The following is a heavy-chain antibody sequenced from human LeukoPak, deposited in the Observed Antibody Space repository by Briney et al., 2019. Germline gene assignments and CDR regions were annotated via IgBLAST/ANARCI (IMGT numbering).Heavy chain of an antibody. Sequence: SETLSLTCTVSGGSISSYYWSWIRQPPGKGLEWIGYIYYSGSTNYNPSLKSRVTISVDTSKTQFSLKLSSVTATDTAVYYCARWPLKMAKQINYYYYYYMDVWGKGTTVTVSS. J-gene: IGHJ6*03. V-gene: IGHV4-59*01. CDR1: GGSISSYY. D-gene: IGHD5-24*01. CDR3: ARWPLKMAKQINYYYYYYMDV. CDR2: IYYSGST.